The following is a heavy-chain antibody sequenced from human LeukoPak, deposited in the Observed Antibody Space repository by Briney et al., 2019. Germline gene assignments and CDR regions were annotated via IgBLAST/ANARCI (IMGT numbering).Heavy chain of an antibody. CDR3: ARDLWDLRSGERTNWYFDL. CDR2: IYTSGST. Sequence: SKTLSLTCTVSGGSISSYYWSWIRQPAGKGLEWIGRIYTSGSTNYNPSLKSRVTMSVDTSKNQFSLKLSSVTAADTAVYYCARDLWDLRSGERTNWYFDLWGRGTLVTVSS. J-gene: IGHJ2*01. D-gene: IGHD3-10*01. CDR1: GGSISSYY. V-gene: IGHV4-4*07.